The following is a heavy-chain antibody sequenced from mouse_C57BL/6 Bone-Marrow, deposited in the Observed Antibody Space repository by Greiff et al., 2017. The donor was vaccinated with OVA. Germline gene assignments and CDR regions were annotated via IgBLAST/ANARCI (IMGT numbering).Heavy chain of an antibody. V-gene: IGHV1-63*01. Sequence: QVQLQQSGAELVRPGTSVKMSCKASGYTFTNYWIGWAKQRPGHGLEWIGDIYPGGGYTNYNEKFKGKATLTADKSSSTAYMQFSSLTSEDSAIYYCARRGDGYYIYYIDYWGQGTTLTVSS. CDR3: ARRGDGYYIYYIDY. CDR1: GYTFTNYW. D-gene: IGHD2-3*01. J-gene: IGHJ2*01. CDR2: IYPGGGYT.